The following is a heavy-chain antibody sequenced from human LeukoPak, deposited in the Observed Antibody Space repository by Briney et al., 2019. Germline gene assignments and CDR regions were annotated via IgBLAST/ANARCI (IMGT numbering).Heavy chain of an antibody. CDR3: ARMVYADWYFDL. J-gene: IGHJ2*01. Sequence: ASVKVSCKASGYTFTSYGISWVRQAPGQGLEWMGWISAYNGNTNYAQKLQGRVTMTTDTSTSTAYMELRSPRSDDTAVYYCARMVYADWYFDLWGRGTLVTVSS. CDR2: ISAYNGNT. D-gene: IGHD2-8*01. CDR1: GYTFTSYG. V-gene: IGHV1-18*01.